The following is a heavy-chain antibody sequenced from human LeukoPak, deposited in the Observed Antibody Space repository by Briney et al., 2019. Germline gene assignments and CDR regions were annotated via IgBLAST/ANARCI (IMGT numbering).Heavy chain of an antibody. CDR3: ARGALYYMDV. V-gene: IGHV3-23*01. J-gene: IGHJ6*03. Sequence: AMSWVRQAPGKGLEWVSAISGSGGSTYYADSVKGRFTISRDNSKNTLYLQMNSLRAEDTAVYYCARGALYYMDVWGKGTTVTISS. CDR1: A. CDR2: ISGSGGST.